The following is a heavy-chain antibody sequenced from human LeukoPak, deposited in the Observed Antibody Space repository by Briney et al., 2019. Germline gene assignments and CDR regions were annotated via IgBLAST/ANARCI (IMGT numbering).Heavy chain of an antibody. CDR2: INFDGSST. J-gene: IGHJ5*02. CDR3: ARGITGMYYYDP. CDR1: GFTFSSHW. V-gene: IGHV3-74*01. Sequence: GGSLRLSCTASGFTFSSHWMHWVRQAPGKGLVWVSRINFDGSSTNYADSVKGRFTISRDNAKDTLYLQINSLRAEDTAVYYCARGITGMYYYDPWGQGTLVTVSS. D-gene: IGHD3-10*01.